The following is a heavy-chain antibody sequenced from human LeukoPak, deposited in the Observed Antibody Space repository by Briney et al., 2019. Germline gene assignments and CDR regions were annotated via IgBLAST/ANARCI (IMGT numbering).Heavy chain of an antibody. D-gene: IGHD3-10*01. CDR2: INPNSGGT. CDR1: GYTFTGYY. J-gene: IGHJ6*03. Sequence: ASVKVSCKASGYTFTGYYMHWVRQAPGQGLEWMGWINPNSGGTNYAQKFRGRVTMTRDTSISTAYMELSRLRSDDTAVYYCARTRPYGSGSYRSYYYYMDVWGKGTTVTVSS. V-gene: IGHV1-2*02. CDR3: ARTRPYGSGSYRSYYYYMDV.